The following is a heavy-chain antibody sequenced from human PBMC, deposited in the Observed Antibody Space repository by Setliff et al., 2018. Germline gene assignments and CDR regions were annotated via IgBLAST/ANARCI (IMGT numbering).Heavy chain of an antibody. Sequence: ASVKVSCKDSGYTFSTYGISWVRQAPGQGLEWMGWISAYNGNTNYAQRFQGRVTITADKSTSTAYMELSSLRSEDTAVYYCAISTIFGVVSPTPDAFDIWGQGTMVTVSS. V-gene: IGHV1-18*01. D-gene: IGHD3-3*01. J-gene: IGHJ3*02. CDR3: AISTIFGVVSPTPDAFDI. CDR2: ISAYNGNT. CDR1: GYTFSTYG.